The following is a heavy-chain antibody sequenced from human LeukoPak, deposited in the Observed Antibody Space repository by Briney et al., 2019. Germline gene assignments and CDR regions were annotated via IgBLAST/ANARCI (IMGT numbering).Heavy chain of an antibody. CDR3: ARHSSSWDFDY. V-gene: IGHV4-4*07. CDR1: GGSISSYY. Sequence: PSETLSLTCTVSGGSISSYYWSWIRQPAGEGLEWIGRICTSGTTNYNPSLKSRVTMSVDTSNNQFSLKLSSVTAADTAVYYCARHSSSWDFDYWGQGTVVTVSS. J-gene: IGHJ4*02. D-gene: IGHD6-13*01. CDR2: ICTSGTT.